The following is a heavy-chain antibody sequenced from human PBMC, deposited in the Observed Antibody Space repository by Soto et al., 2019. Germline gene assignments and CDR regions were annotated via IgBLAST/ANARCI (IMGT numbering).Heavy chain of an antibody. Sequence: SETLSLTCTVSGGSISSYYWSWIRQPPGKGLEWIGYIYYSGSTNYNPSLKSRVTISVDTSKNQFSLKLSSVTAADTAVYYCTRPPPPYPHFDSGRREPLITLSS. CDR2: IYYSGST. D-gene: IGHD3-16*01. CDR3: TRPPPPYPHFDS. V-gene: IGHV4-59*01. J-gene: IGHJ4*02. CDR1: GGSISSYY.